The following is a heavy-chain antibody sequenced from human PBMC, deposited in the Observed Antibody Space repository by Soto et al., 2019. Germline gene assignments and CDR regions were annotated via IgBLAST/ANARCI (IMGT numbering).Heavy chain of an antibody. CDR1: GFTFSCYS. V-gene: IGHV3-23*01. CDR2: ISGDGGNI. D-gene: IGHD6-19*01. Sequence: PGGSMKLSCVASGFTFSCYSMPWDRQAPGKGLERAAIISGDGGNIYYADSVKGRFTISRDNSKNTLYLQLNSLRAEDTAVYFCAKRQGSGWGALDSGGQGTLVTVS. CDR3: AKRQGSGWGALDS. J-gene: IGHJ4*02.